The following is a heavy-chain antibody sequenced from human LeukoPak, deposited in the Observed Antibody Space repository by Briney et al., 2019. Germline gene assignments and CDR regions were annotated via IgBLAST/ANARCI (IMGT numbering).Heavy chain of an antibody. Sequence: GGSLRLSCAASRFSFISNVMIWLRQAAGEGLERVSSIPASGDSTYYADSVKGRFTISRDNSKNSLYLQMNSLRAEDTAVYYCAKESSGGWYFDYWGQGTLVTVSS. CDR1: RFSFISNV. D-gene: IGHD2-15*01. CDR3: AKESSGGWYFDY. J-gene: IGHJ4*02. CDR2: IPASGDST. V-gene: IGHV3-23*01.